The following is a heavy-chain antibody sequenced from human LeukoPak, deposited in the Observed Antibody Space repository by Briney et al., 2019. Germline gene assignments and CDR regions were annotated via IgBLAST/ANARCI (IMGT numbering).Heavy chain of an antibody. CDR1: GGYISSGDHY. Sequence: SETLSLTCTVSGGYISSGDHYWSWIRQPPGKGLEWIGYIYRSGSTSYNASLKSRVTISIDTSKNQFSLKLSSVTAADTAVYYCAREYYYYHMDVWGNGTTVTVSS. CDR3: AREYYYYHMDV. J-gene: IGHJ6*03. CDR2: IYRSGST. V-gene: IGHV4-30-4*08.